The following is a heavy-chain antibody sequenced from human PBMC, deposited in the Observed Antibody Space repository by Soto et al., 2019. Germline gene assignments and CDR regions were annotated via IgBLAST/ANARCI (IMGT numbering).Heavy chain of an antibody. CDR2: ISSNGGST. V-gene: IGHV3-64*01. J-gene: IGHJ4*02. CDR3: ARGIAGYYGSGSYSFDY. Sequence: EVQLVESGGGLVQPGGSLRLSCAASGFTFSSYAMHWVRQAPGKGLEYVSAISSNGGSTYYANSVKGRFTISRDNSKSTLYLQMGSLRAEDMAVYYCARGIAGYYGSGSYSFDYWGQGTLVTVSS. D-gene: IGHD3-10*01. CDR1: GFTFSSYA.